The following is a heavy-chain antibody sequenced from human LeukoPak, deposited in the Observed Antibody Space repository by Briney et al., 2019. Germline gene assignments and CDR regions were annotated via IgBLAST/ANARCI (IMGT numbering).Heavy chain of an antibody. CDR1: GFTFSSYA. J-gene: IGHJ1*01. V-gene: IGHV3-23*01. D-gene: IGHD1-26*01. CDR3: AKGQGGSYSEYLQH. Sequence: PGGSLRLSCAASGFTFSSYAMSWVRQAPGKGLEWVSAISGSGGSTYYADSVKGRFTISRDNSKNTLYLQMNSLRAEDTAVCYCAKGQGGSYSEYLQHWGQGILVTVSS. CDR2: ISGSGGST.